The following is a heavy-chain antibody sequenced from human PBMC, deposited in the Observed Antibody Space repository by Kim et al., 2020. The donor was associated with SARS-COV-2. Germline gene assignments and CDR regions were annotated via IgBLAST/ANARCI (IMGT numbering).Heavy chain of an antibody. CDR3: ARDRGAGSYLFDY. Sequence: SVKVSCKASGDTFSSYAISWVRQAPGQGLEWMGGIIPIFGATNYAQNFRGRVSITADESTSTAYMELSSLRSEDTAVYYCARDRGAGSYLFDYWGHGTL. D-gene: IGHD1-26*01. CDR1: GDTFSSYA. J-gene: IGHJ4*01. CDR2: IIPIFGAT. V-gene: IGHV1-69*13.